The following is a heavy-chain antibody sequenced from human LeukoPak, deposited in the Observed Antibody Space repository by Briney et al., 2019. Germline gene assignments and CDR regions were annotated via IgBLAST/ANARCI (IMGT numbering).Heavy chain of an antibody. CDR1: GYTFTNYG. CDR2: ISPYNGNT. J-gene: IGHJ4*02. CDR3: ATEGGWQPTDYGDHVY. Sequence: ASVKVSCKASGYTFTNYGITWVRQAPGQGLEWMGWISPYNGNTNYAQKLQGRVTMTTDTSTSTVYMELRSLRPDDTALYYCATEGGWQPTDYGDHVYWGQGTLATVSS. V-gene: IGHV1-18*01. D-gene: IGHD4-17*01.